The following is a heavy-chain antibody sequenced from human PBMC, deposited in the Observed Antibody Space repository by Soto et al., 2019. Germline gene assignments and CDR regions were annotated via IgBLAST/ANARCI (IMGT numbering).Heavy chain of an antibody. CDR2: INQDGSEK. V-gene: IGHV3-7*01. J-gene: IGHJ4*02. CDR1: GFTFSDYW. CDR3: AKYDGHHFDY. D-gene: IGHD3-16*01. Sequence: EVQLVESGGGLGQPGESLRLSCAASGFTFSDYWMMWVRQAPGKGLEWLANINQDGSEKYYVDSVKGRFAISRDNGKNSLYLQMNSLRGEDTAVYFCAKYDGHHFDYWGQGTLVTVSS.